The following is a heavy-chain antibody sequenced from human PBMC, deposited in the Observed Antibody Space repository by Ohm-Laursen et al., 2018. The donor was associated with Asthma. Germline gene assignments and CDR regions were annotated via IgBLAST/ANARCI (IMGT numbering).Heavy chain of an antibody. CDR1: GGSINSGNNY. CDR3: ARGAFYYESTGYYFFDH. D-gene: IGHD3-22*01. CDR2: IYYSGLT. V-gene: IGHV4-31*02. Sequence: TLSLTCTVSGGSINSGNNYWSWIRQHPGKGLEWIGYIYYSGLTYSNPSLRSRVTISVDTSKNQFSLNLTSVTAADTAVYYCARGAFYYESTGYYFFDHWGQGALVTVSS. J-gene: IGHJ4*02.